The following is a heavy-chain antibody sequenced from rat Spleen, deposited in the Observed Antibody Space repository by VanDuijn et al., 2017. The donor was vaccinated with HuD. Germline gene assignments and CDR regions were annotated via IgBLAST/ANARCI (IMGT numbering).Heavy chain of an antibody. V-gene: IGHV5-7*01. J-gene: IGHJ3*01. CDR1: GFTFSDYN. Sequence: EVQLVESGGGLVQPGRSLKLSCAASGFTFSDYNMAWVRQAPKKGLEWVATITYDGSGTYYRDSVKGRFTISRDNAKSTLYLQMDSLRSEDTATYYCARLYYSNWFAYWGQGTLVTVSS. D-gene: IGHD1-1*01. CDR2: ITYDGSGT. CDR3: ARLYYSNWFAY.